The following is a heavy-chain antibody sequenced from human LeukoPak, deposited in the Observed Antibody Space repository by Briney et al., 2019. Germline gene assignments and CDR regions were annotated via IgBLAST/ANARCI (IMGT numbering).Heavy chain of an antibody. CDR3: ARKLAARPDDYFDY. CDR2: ISSSGSTI. J-gene: IGHJ4*02. V-gene: IGHV3-11*04. D-gene: IGHD6-6*01. CDR1: GFTFSDYY. Sequence: PGESLRLSCAASGFTFSDYYMSWIRQAPGKGLEWVSYISSSGSTIYYADSVKGRFTISRDNAKNSLYLQMNSLRAEDTAVYYCARKLAARPDDYFDYWGQGTLVTVSS.